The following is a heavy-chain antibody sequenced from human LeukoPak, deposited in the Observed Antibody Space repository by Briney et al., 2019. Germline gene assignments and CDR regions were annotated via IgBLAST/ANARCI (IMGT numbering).Heavy chain of an antibody. CDR2: ISSSSSTI. CDR1: GFTFSSYS. D-gene: IGHD4-23*01. V-gene: IGHV3-48*01. CDR3: ARGRPHGNDY. Sequence: GGSLRLSCAASGFTFSSYSMNWVRQAPGKGLEWVSYISSSSSTIYYADSVKGRFTISRDNAKNSLYPQMSSLRAEDTAVYYCARGRPHGNDYWGQGTLVTVSS. J-gene: IGHJ4*02.